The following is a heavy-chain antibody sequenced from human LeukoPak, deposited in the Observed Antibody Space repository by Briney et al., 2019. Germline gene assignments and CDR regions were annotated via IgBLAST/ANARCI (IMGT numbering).Heavy chain of an antibody. CDR3: ARTRGGGYSYGLVYYYDYMDV. J-gene: IGHJ6*03. CDR1: GGTFSSYA. Sequence: SVKLSCKASGGTFSSYAISWGRQPPGPGHEWMGGIIPIFGTANYAQKFQGRVTITTDESTSTAYMELSSLRSEDTAVYYCARTRGGGYSYGLVYYYDYMDVWGKGTTVTVSS. D-gene: IGHD5-18*01. V-gene: IGHV1-69*05. CDR2: IIPIFGTA.